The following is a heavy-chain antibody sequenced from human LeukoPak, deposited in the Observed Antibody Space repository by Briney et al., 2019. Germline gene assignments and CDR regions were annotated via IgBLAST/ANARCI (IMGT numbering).Heavy chain of an antibody. J-gene: IGHJ5*02. CDR3: ARSYGDGLLWFGELSWFDP. D-gene: IGHD3-10*01. V-gene: IGHV4-59*01. CDR2: IYYSGST. CDR1: GGSISSYY. Sequence: SETLSLTCTVSGGSISSYYWSWLRQPPGKGLEWIGYIYYSGSTNYNPSLKSRVTISVDTSKNQFSLKLSSVTAADTAVYYCARSYGDGLLWFGELSWFDPWGRGTLVTVSS.